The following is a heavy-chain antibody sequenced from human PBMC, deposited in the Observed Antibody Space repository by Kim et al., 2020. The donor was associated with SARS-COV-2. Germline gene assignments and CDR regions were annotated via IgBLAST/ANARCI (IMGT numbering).Heavy chain of an antibody. J-gene: IGHJ4*02. CDR1: GGSFSGYY. Sequence: SETLSLTCAVYGGSFSGYYWSWIRQPPGKGLEWIGEINHSGSTNYNPSLKSLVTISVDTSKHQYSLKLSAVTAADTAVYYCARAPVEAATTDYWGQGTLVTVSS. V-gene: IGHV4-34*01. D-gene: IGHD6-25*01. CDR3: ARAPVEAATTDY. CDR2: INHSGST.